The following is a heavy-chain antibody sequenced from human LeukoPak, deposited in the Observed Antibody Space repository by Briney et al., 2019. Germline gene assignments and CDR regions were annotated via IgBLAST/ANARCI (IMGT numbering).Heavy chain of an antibody. CDR2: ISAYNGNT. V-gene: IGHV1-18*01. D-gene: IGHD7-27*01. CDR1: GYTFTSYG. CDR3: ARAFESWGSYGMDV. J-gene: IGHJ6*02. Sequence: VASVKVSCKASGYTFTSYGISWVRQAPGQGLEWMGWISAYNGNTNYAQKFQGRVTITADESTSTAYMELSSLRSEDTAVYYCARAFESWGSYGMDVWGQGITVTVSS.